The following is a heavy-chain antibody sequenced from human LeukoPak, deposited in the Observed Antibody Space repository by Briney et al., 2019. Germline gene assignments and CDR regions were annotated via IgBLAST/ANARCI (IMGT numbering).Heavy chain of an antibody. J-gene: IGHJ4*02. D-gene: IGHD5-24*01. CDR3: AREMAAIQDLDY. Sequence: GGSLRLSCAASGFTFSSYSMNWVRQAPGKGLEWVSSISTSSTYIYYADSVKGRFTISRDNGKNSLYLQMNSLRVEDTAVYYCAREMAAIQDLDYWGQGTLVTVSS. CDR1: GFTFSSYS. CDR2: ISTSSTYI. V-gene: IGHV3-21*01.